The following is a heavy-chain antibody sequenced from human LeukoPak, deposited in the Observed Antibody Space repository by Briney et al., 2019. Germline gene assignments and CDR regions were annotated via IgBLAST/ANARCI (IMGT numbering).Heavy chain of an antibody. CDR1: GYTFTSYG. CDR2: ISAYNGNT. CDR3: ARNPTYYDSSGPNNWFDP. J-gene: IGHJ5*02. Sequence: ASVKVSCKASGYTFTSYGISWVRQAPGQGLEWMGWISAYNGNTNYAQKLQGRVTMTTDTSTSTAYMELRSLRSDDTAVYYCARNPTYYDSSGPNNWFDPWGQGTLVTVSS. V-gene: IGHV1-18*01. D-gene: IGHD3-22*01.